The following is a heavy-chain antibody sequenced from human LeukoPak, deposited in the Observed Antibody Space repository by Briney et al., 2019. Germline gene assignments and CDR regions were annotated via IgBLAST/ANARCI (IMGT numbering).Heavy chain of an antibody. V-gene: IGHV1-69*05. CDR3: ARDPSRTNWFDP. CDR1: GGTFSSYT. D-gene: IGHD1/OR15-1a*01. J-gene: IGHJ5*02. Sequence: GASVRVSCKASGGTFSSYTISWVRQAPGQGLEWMGRIIPIFGTANYAQKFQGRVTITTDESTSTAYMELSSLRSEDTAVYYCARDPSRTNWFDPWGQGTLVTVSS. CDR2: IIPIFGTA.